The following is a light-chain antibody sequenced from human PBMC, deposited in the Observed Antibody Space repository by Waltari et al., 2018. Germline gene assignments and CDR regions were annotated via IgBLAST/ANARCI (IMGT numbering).Light chain of an antibody. J-gene: IGKJ5*01. CDR1: QSVSSY. Sequence: EIVLTQSPATLSLSPGERATLSCRASQSVSSYLAWYQQKPGQAPRLLIYDASNRATGIPARFSGSGSGTDCTLTISGLDPEDFAVYYCQQRSNWPPITFGQGTRLEIK. CDR3: QQRSNWPPIT. V-gene: IGKV3-11*01. CDR2: DAS.